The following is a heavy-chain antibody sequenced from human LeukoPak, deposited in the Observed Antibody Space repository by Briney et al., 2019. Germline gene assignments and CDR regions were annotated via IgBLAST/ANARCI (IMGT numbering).Heavy chain of an antibody. D-gene: IGHD3-3*01. CDR2: VSTGSNYI. J-gene: IGHJ3*02. V-gene: IGHV3-21*01. CDR3: ARVFRSSLTVFIIRGAFDI. CDR1: GFTFSSYS. Sequence: GGSLRLSCTASGFTFSSYSLNWVRQAPGKGLEWVSSVSTGSNYIYYADSVKGRFTISRDNDKNSLYLQMSSLRVEDTAVYYCARVFRSSLTVFIIRGAFDIWGQGTMVTVSS.